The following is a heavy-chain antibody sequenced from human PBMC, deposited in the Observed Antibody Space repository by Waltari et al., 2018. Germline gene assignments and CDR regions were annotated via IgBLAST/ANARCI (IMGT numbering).Heavy chain of an antibody. V-gene: IGHV1-2*02. D-gene: IGHD6-19*01. J-gene: IGHJ4*02. CDR2: VNPNSGCT. Sequence: QVQLVQAGAEVKKPGASVKVSCKASGSTLTGLYMPGVRQAPGQGLEWMGWVNPNSGCTNYAQKFQGRVTMTRDTSISTAYMELSRLRSDDTAVYYCARSGIAVAGSPYWGQGTLVTVSS. CDR3: ARSGIAVAGSPY. CDR1: GSTLTGLY.